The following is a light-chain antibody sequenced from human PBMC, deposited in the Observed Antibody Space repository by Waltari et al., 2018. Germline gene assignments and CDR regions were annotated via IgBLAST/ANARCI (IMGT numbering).Light chain of an antibody. Sequence: DIEMTQSPDSLAVSLGERATINCKSGKSLLHSPSNKNHLAWYQHKPGQSPKLLIYWASVREVGVPDRFSGSGSGTDFTLTISGLQAEDVAVYYCQQYYTSLLSFGPGTKVNIK. V-gene: IGKV4-1*01. CDR2: WAS. CDR1: KSLLHSPSNKNH. J-gene: IGKJ3*01. CDR3: QQYYTSLLS.